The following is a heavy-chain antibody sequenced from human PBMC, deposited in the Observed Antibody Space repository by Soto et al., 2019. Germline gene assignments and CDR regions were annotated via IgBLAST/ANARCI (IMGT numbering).Heavy chain of an antibody. J-gene: IGHJ4*02. CDR2: FDPEDGET. CDR1: GYTLTELS. D-gene: IGHD3-16*02. V-gene: IGHV1-24*01. CDR3: ATHIMITFGGVIARDY. Sequence: ASVKVSCKVSGYTLTELSMHWVRQAPGKGLEWMGGFDPEDGETIYAQKFQGRVTMTEDTSTDTAYMELSSLRSEDTAVYYCATHIMITFGGVIARDYWGQGTLVTVSS.